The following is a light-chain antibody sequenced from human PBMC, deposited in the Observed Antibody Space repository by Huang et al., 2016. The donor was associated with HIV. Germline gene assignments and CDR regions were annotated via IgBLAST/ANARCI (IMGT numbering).Light chain of an antibody. J-gene: IGKJ1*01. CDR1: QSVSSN. CDR2: GAS. V-gene: IGKV3-15*01. CDR3: QQYNNWRRT. Sequence: EIVMTQSPATLSVSPGERATLSCRASQSVSSNLAWYQQKPGQAPRLLSYGASARATGIPAGFSGSGSGTEFTLTISSLQSEDFAVYYCQQYNNWRRTFGQGTKVEIK.